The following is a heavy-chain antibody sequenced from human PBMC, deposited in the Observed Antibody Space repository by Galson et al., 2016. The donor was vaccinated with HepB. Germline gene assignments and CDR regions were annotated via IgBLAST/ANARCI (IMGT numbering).Heavy chain of an antibody. J-gene: IGHJ4*02. CDR3: ARGGNYQLPPL. CDR2: ISFDGNNN. D-gene: IGHD2-2*01. CDR1: GFTFSSHA. Sequence: SLRLSCAASGFTFSSHAMHWVRQAPGKVLEWLAVISFDGNNNFYMDSVKGRFTLSRDNSKNTAFLQMNSLRVDDTGVYYCARGGNYQLPPLWGQGTLVTVSS. V-gene: IGHV3-30-3*01.